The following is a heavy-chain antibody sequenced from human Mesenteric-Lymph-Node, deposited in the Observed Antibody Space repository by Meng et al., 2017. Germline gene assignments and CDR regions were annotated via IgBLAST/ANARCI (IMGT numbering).Heavy chain of an antibody. CDR3: ARDVSSGYGSGSYIY. CDR1: GYTFTSYY. J-gene: IGHJ4*02. CDR2: INPSGGST. D-gene: IGHD3-10*01. V-gene: IGHV1-46*01. Sequence: ASLKVSCKASGYTFTSYYMHWVRQAPGQGLEWMGIINPSGGSTSYAQKFQGRVTMTTDTSTSTAYMELRSLRSDDTAVYYCARDVSSGYGSGSYIYWGQGTLVTVSS.